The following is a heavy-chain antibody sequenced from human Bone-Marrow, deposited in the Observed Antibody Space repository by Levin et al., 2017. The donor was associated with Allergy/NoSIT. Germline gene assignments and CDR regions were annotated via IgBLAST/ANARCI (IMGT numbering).Heavy chain of an antibody. CDR2: ISYDGSNK. CDR1: GFTFSSYA. V-gene: IGHV3-30-3*01. J-gene: IGHJ5*02. CDR3: ARGSSSWYGGWFDP. D-gene: IGHD6-13*01. Sequence: GGSLRLSCAASGFTFSSYAMHWVRQAPGKGLEWVAVISYDGSNKYYADSVKGRFTISRDNSKNTLYLQMNSLRAEDTAVYYCARGSSSWYGGWFDPWGQGTLVTVSS.